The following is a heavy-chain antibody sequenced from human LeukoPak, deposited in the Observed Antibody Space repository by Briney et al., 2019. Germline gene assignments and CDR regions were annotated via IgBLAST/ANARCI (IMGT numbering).Heavy chain of an antibody. Sequence: PSETLSLTCTVSGGSITNYYWTWIRQPPGKGLEWIGYIYYSGSTNYNPSLKSRVTISVDTSKNHFSLNLSSVTAADTAVYYCARPLYYYDSSGFGAFDIWGQGTMVTVSS. CDR1: GGSITNYY. D-gene: IGHD3-22*01. CDR2: IYYSGST. V-gene: IGHV4-59*08. CDR3: ARPLYYYDSSGFGAFDI. J-gene: IGHJ3*02.